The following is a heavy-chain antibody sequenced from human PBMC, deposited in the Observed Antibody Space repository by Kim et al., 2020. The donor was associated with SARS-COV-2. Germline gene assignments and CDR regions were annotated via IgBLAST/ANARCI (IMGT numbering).Heavy chain of an antibody. CDR2: ISSSGSTI. V-gene: IGHV3-48*03. J-gene: IGHJ6*02. CDR1: GFTFSSYE. Sequence: GGSLRLSCAASGFTFSSYEMNWVRQAPGKGLEWVSYISSSGSTIYSADSVKGRFTISRDNAKNSLYLQMNSLRAEDTAVYYCARDLFSASWSNTYYYYGMDVWGQGTTVTVSS. CDR3: ARDLFSASWSNTYYYYGMDV. D-gene: IGHD6-13*01.